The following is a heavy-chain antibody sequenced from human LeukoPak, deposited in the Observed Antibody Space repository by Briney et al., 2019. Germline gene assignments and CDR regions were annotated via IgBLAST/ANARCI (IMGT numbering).Heavy chain of an antibody. V-gene: IGHV3-23*01. J-gene: IGHJ4*02. CDR1: GLTFSSYA. CDR2: ISGSGGST. Sequence: GGSLRLSCAASGLTFSSYAMSWVRQAPGKGLEWVSAISGSGGSTYYADSVKGRFTTSRDNSKNTLYLQMNSLRAEDTAVYYCAKDSSSSGFDYWGQGTLVTVSS. CDR3: AKDSSSSGFDY. D-gene: IGHD6-6*01.